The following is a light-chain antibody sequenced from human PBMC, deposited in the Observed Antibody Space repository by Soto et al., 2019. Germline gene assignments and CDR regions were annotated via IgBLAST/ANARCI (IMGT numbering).Light chain of an antibody. Sequence: DTQMTQSPSSVSASVGDRVTITCRASQGIGNWLTWYQQRPGRAPKVLIYAASGLQSGVPSRFSGSGSGAHYTLTISSLQPEDSATYFCQQANSFPRTFGQGTKV. CDR2: AAS. CDR3: QQANSFPRT. CDR1: QGIGNW. J-gene: IGKJ1*01. V-gene: IGKV1-12*01.